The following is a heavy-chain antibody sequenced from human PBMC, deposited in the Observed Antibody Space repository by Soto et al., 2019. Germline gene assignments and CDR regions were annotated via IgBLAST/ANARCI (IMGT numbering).Heavy chain of an antibody. J-gene: IGHJ4*02. Sequence: ASVKVSCKVSGYTLTELSMHWVRQAPGKGLEWMGGFDPEDGETIYAQKFQGRVTITADESTSTAYMELSSLRSEDTAVYYCARLRQRYFDYWGQGTLVTVSS. CDR1: GYTLTELS. D-gene: IGHD4-17*01. CDR2: FDPEDGET. CDR3: ARLRQRYFDY. V-gene: IGHV1-24*01.